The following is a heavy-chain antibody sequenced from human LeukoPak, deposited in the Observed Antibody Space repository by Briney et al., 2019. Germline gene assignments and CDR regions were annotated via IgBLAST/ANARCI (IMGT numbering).Heavy chain of an antibody. Sequence: GRSLRLSCAASGFTFSSYGMHWVRQAPGKGLEWVAVIWYDGSNKYYADSMKGRFTISRDNSKNTLYLQMNSLRAEDTAVYYCAAWGRDPLDYWGQGTLVTVSS. V-gene: IGHV3-33*01. D-gene: IGHD3-16*01. CDR2: IWYDGSNK. CDR1: GFTFSSYG. J-gene: IGHJ4*02. CDR3: AAWGRDPLDY.